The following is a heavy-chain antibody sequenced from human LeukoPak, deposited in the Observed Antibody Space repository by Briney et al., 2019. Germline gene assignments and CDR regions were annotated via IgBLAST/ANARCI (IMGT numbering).Heavy chain of an antibody. Sequence: GASVKVSCKASGYTFTSYAMNWVRQAPGQGLEWMGWINTNTGNPTYAQGFTGRFVFSLDTSVSAAYLQISSLKAEDTAVYYCASIRFGRKDWFAPGGKGTLVTVPS. CDR3: ASIRFGRKDWFAP. V-gene: IGHV7-4-1*02. J-gene: IGHJ5*02. CDR1: GYTFTSYA. D-gene: IGHD3-10*01. CDR2: INTNTGNP.